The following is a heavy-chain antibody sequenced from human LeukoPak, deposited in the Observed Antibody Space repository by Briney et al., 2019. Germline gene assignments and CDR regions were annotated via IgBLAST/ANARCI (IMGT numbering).Heavy chain of an antibody. CDR3: ARHVPADTGLVNWFDP. CDR1: GYTFTSYY. D-gene: IGHD2-2*01. J-gene: IGHJ5*02. V-gene: IGHV1-46*01. CDR2: INPSGGST. Sequence: ASVKVSCKASGYTFTSYYMHWVRQAPGQGLEWMGIINPSGGSTSYAQKFQGRVTMTRDMSTSTVYMELSSLRSEDTAVYYCARHVPADTGLVNWFDPWGQGTLVTVSS.